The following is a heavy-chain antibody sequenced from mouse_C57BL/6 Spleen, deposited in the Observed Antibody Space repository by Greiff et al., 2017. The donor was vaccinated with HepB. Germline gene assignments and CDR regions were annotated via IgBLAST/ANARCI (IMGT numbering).Heavy chain of an antibody. CDR3: AREDYGSSLWYFDV. D-gene: IGHD1-1*01. V-gene: IGHV1-80*01. CDR2: IYPGDGDT. Sequence: QVHVKQSGAELVKPGASVKISCKASGYAFSSYWMNWVKQRPGKGLEWIGQIYPGDGDTNYYGKFKGKATLTADKSSSTAYMQLSSLTSEDSAVYFCAREDYGSSLWYFDVWGTGTTVTVSS. J-gene: IGHJ1*03. CDR1: GYAFSSYW.